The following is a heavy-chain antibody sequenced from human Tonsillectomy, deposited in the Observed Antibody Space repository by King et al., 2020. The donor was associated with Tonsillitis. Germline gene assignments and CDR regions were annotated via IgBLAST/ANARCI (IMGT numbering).Heavy chain of an antibody. J-gene: IGHJ4*02. CDR1: RFTFSDYY. D-gene: IGHD5-24*01. CDR2: ISGSNIYT. Sequence: VQLVESGGGLVKPGGSLRLSCAASRFTFSDYYISWIRQAPGKGLEWLSYISGSNIYTNYADSVKGRFTIPRDNAKNPVYLQMNSLRAEDTAVYYCARAGDVYSHSDSWGQGTLVTVSS. CDR3: ARAGDVYSHSDS. V-gene: IGHV3-11*06.